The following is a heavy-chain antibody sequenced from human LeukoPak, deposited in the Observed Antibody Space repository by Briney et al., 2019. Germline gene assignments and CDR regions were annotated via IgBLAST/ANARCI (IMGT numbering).Heavy chain of an antibody. CDR2: ISVYNGNI. V-gene: IGHV1-18*01. J-gene: IGHJ6*03. CDR3: ARRIAVPGTLANHYYYYMDV. D-gene: IGHD6-19*01. Sequence: PGGSLRLSCAASGFTFSSYGISWVRQAPGQGLEWMGWISVYNGNIQYAQRLQGRVTMTTDTSTNTAYMELRSLGSDDAAVYYCARRIAVPGTLANHYYYYMDVWGKGTTVTVSS. CDR1: GFTFSSYG.